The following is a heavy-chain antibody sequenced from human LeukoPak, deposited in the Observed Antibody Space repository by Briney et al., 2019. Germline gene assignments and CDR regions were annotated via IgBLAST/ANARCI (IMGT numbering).Heavy chain of an antibody. CDR3: ARGYYYSDY. J-gene: IGHJ4*02. CDR2: INHSGST. V-gene: IGHV4-34*01. Sequence: PSETLSLTCAVYGGSFSGYYWSWIRQPPGKGLEWIGEINHSGSTNYNPSLKSRVTISVDTPKNQLSLKLNSVTAADTAVYYCARGYYYSDYWGQGTLVTVSS. CDR1: GGSFSGYY.